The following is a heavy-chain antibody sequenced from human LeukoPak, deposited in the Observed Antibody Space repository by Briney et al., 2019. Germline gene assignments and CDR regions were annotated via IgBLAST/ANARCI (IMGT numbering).Heavy chain of an antibody. J-gene: IGHJ4*02. CDR2: ISAYNGNT. D-gene: IGHD3-9*01. CDR1: GYTFTSYG. CDR3: ARDRDILTGYSWLLGY. V-gene: IGHV1-18*01. Sequence: GASVKVSCKASGYTFTSYGISWVRQAPGQGLEWMGWISAYNGNTNYAQKLQGRVTMTTDTSASTPYMEMRSLRADDTAVYYCARDRDILTGYSWLLGYWGQGTLVTVSS.